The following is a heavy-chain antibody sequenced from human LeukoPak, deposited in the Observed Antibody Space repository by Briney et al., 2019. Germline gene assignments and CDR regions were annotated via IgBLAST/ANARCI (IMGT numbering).Heavy chain of an antibody. Sequence: SETLSLTCAVYGGSFSGYYWSWIRQPPGKGLEWIGEINHSGSTNYNPSLKSRVTISVDTSKNQFSLKLSSVTAAGTAVYYCARGPQWLRFGLFDYWGQGTLVTVSS. D-gene: IGHD5-12*01. J-gene: IGHJ4*02. CDR3: ARGPQWLRFGLFDY. CDR1: GGSFSGYY. CDR2: INHSGST. V-gene: IGHV4-34*01.